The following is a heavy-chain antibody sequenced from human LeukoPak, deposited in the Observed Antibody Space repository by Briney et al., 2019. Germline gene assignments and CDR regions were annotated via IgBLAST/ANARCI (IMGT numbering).Heavy chain of an antibody. CDR2: ISGSGGST. CDR3: AKDLLRFRDPYYYYGMDV. V-gene: IGHV3-23*01. J-gene: IGHJ6*02. CDR1: GFTFSSYA. Sequence: GGSLRLSCAASGFTFSSYAMSWVRQAPGKGLEWVSAISGSGGSTYYADSVKGRFTISRDNSKNTLYVQMNSLRAEDTAVYYCAKDLLRFRDPYYYYGMDVWGQGTTVTVSS. D-gene: IGHD3-3*01.